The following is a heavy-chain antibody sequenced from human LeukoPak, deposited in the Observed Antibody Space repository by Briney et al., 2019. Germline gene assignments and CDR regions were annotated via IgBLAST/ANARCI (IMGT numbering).Heavy chain of an antibody. Sequence: GESLKISCKGSGYTFNIYWIGWVRQMPGKGLEWMGIIYPSDSDIRYSPSFQGQVTISADKSISTAYLQWSGLKASDTAMYYCARQVFWGPSGGGPLDYWGQGTLVTVSS. CDR1: GYTFNIYW. CDR2: IYPSDSDI. CDR3: ARQVFWGPSGGGPLDY. V-gene: IGHV5-51*01. D-gene: IGHD7-27*01. J-gene: IGHJ4*02.